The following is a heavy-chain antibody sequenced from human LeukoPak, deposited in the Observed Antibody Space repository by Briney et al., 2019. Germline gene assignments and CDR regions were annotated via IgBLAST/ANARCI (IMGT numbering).Heavy chain of an antibody. D-gene: IGHD5-18*01. J-gene: IGHJ4*02. CDR3: ARDRWGYSYGGD. V-gene: IGHV3-7*01. CDR2: IKEDGSEK. Sequence: PGGSLRLSCAASGFTFSSYWMSWVRQAPGKGLEWVANIKEDGSEKYYVDSVKGRFSISRDNAKNSLYLQMSSLRAEDTAVYYCARDRWGYSYGGDWGQETLVTVSS. CDR1: GFTFSSYW.